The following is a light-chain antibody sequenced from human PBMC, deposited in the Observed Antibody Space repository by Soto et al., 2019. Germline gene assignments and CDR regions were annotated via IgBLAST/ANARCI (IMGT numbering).Light chain of an antibody. Sequence: EIVLTQSPGTLSLSPGERATLSCRASQSVSSSYLAWYQQKPGQAPRLLIYGASSRATGIPDRFSGSGSGTDFTLTIRILEPEDFAVYYCQQYGSSSWTFGQGTKGEIK. J-gene: IGKJ1*01. CDR1: QSVSSSY. CDR3: QQYGSSSWT. CDR2: GAS. V-gene: IGKV3-20*01.